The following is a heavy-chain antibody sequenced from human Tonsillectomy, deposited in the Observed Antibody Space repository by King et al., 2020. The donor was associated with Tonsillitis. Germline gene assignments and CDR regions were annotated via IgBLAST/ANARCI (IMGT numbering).Heavy chain of an antibody. CDR2: INPISGGT. V-gene: IGHV1-2*02. CDR1: GYTFTGYY. Sequence: VQLVESGAEVKKPGASVKVSCKASGYTFTGYYIHWVRQAPGQGLEWMGWINPISGGTNYAQTFQGRVTMTRDTSISTAYMELSRLRSDDTAVYYCARVIGYPIFDCWGQGALVTAAS. J-gene: IGHJ4*02. CDR3: ARVIGYPIFDC. D-gene: IGHD2-8*01.